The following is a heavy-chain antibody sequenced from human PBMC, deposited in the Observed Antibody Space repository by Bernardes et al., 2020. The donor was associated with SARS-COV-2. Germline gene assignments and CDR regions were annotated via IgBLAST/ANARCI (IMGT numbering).Heavy chain of an antibody. CDR1: GFTVSSNY. CDR2: IYSGGST. CDR3: ARGGDILTGYYTSRKWLQFDY. J-gene: IGHJ4*02. V-gene: IGHV3-53*01. Sequence: GGSLRLSCAASGFTVSSNYMSWVRQAPGKGLEWVSVIYSGGSTYYAASVKGRFTISRDNSKNTLYLQMNSLRAEDTAVYYCARGGDILTGYYTSRKWLQFDYWGQGTLVTVSS. D-gene: IGHD3-9*01.